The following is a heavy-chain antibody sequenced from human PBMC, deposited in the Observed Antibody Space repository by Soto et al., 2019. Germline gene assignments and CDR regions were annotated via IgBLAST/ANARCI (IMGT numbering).Heavy chain of an antibody. D-gene: IGHD2-8*01. CDR2: IICYNGNT. CDR3: AREGCTNGVCYPNWFDP. Sequence: ASVKVSCKASGYTFTNYDITWVRQAPGQGLEWMGWIICYNGNTKYAQKFQGRVTMTTDTSTGTAYMELRSLRSDDTAVYYCAREGCTNGVCYPNWFDPWGQGTLVTVSS. J-gene: IGHJ5*02. CDR1: GYTFTNYD. V-gene: IGHV1-18*01.